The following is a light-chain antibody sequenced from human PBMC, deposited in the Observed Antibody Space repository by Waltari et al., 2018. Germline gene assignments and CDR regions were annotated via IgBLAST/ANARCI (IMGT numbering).Light chain of an antibody. CDR2: KGN. CDR1: SGSVSSTSY. J-gene: IGLJ3*02. V-gene: IGLV8-61*01. CDR3: SMYMGSGIWV. Sequence: QTVLTQEPSLSVSPGGTVTLTCALSSGSVSSTSYATWYQQTPGPAPRTLVYKGNGRSSVVPDRFSGSILGNKAALTITGAQADDEADYYCSMYMGSGIWVFGGGTKLTVL.